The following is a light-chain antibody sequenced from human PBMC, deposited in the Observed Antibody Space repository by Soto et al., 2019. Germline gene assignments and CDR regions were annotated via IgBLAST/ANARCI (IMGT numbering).Light chain of an antibody. CDR1: HSVASNY. J-gene: IGKJ2*01. V-gene: IGKV3-20*01. CDR2: DAS. CDR3: HQYGDSPRT. Sequence: EIVLTQSPGTLSLSPGARATLSCRASHSVASNYLAWFQQQPGQAPRLLIYDASRRATGIPDRFSGSGSGTDFPLTITILESEDFAVYYCHQYGDSPRTFGQGTKLDIK.